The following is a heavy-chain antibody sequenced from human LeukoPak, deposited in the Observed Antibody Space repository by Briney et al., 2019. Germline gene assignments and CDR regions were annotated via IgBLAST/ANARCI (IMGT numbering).Heavy chain of an antibody. CDR1: GYTFTSYY. Sequence: ASVTVSCKASGYTFTSYYMHWVRQAPGQGLEWMGIINPSGGSTSYAQKFQGRVTMTRDTSTSTVYMELSSLRSEDTAVYYCARDHLMTPHYYYGMDVWGQGTTVTVSS. J-gene: IGHJ6*02. D-gene: IGHD3-16*01. CDR2: INPSGGST. V-gene: IGHV1-46*01. CDR3: ARDHLMTPHYYYGMDV.